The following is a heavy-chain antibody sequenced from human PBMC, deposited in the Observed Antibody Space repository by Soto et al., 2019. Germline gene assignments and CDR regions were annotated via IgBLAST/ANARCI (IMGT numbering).Heavy chain of an antibody. CDR1: GCTFISYG. V-gene: IGHV3-30*18. J-gene: IGHJ4*02. CDR2: ISYDGSIK. D-gene: IGHD2-15*01. CDR3: ANTYCSGGSCYPLYFDY. Sequence: QVQLVESGGGVVQPEKSLRLSCAASGCTFISYGMHWVRQAPGKGLEWVAVISYDGSIKYYADSVKGRFTISRDNSKITLYLQMNSLRADDMAVYYCANTYCSGGSCYPLYFDYWGQGTLVTVSS.